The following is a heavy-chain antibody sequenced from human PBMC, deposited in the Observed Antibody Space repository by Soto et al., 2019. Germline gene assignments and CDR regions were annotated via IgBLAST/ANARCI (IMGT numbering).Heavy chain of an antibody. D-gene: IGHD3-9*01. V-gene: IGHV3-30*18. Sequence: GGSLRLSCAASGFTFNSYGMHWVRQAPGKGLEWVAVISYNANKTYYADSVKGRFSISRDNSKNTLYLQMNSLRVDDTAIYYCAKGWFYDVLTGPDSWGQGTLVTVSS. CDR2: ISYNANKT. J-gene: IGHJ5*01. CDR1: GFTFNSYG. CDR3: AKGWFYDVLTGPDS.